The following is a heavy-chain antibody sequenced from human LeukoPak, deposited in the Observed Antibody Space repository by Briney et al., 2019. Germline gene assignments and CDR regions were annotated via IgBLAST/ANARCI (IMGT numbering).Heavy chain of an antibody. J-gene: IGHJ4*02. CDR2: ISGSGGST. CDR1: GFTFSSYA. CDR3: ASNYYGSGSHRY. D-gene: IGHD3-10*01. Sequence: GGSLRLSCAASGFTFSSYAMSWVRQAPGKGLEWVSGISGSGGSTFYADSLQGRSTISRDNSKNTLYLQMNSLRAEDTAVYYCASNYYGSGSHRYWGQGTLVTVSS. V-gene: IGHV3-23*01.